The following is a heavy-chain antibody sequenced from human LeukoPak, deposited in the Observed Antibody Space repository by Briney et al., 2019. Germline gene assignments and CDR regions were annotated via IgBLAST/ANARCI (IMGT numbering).Heavy chain of an antibody. CDR3: AKEGSGWYVGHYFDN. V-gene: IGHV3-23*01. CDR2: ICGSGAST. Sequence: GGSLRLSCVASGFTFSSYGMSWVRQAPGKGLEWVSTICGSGASTYYAYSVKCRFTISRHNAKNTLYLQMNSLRAEDTAVYYCAKEGSGWYVGHYFDNWGQETLVTVSS. CDR1: GFTFSSYG. J-gene: IGHJ4*02. D-gene: IGHD6-19*01.